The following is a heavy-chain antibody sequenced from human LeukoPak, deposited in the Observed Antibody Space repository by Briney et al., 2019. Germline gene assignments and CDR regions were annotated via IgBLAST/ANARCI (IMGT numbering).Heavy chain of an antibody. CDR3: AKDQTYYYDSSGQWDPYYFDY. J-gene: IGHJ4*02. Sequence: GRSPRLSCAASGFTFSSYAMHWVRQAPGEGLEWVAVISYDGSNKYYADSVKGRFTISRDNSKNTLYLQMNSLRAEDTAVYYCAKDQTYYYDSSGQWDPYYFDYWGQGTLVTVSS. CDR2: ISYDGSNK. D-gene: IGHD3-22*01. CDR1: GFTFSSYA. V-gene: IGHV3-30*04.